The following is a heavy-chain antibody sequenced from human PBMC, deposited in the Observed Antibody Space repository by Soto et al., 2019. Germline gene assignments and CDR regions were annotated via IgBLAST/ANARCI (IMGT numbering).Heavy chain of an antibody. V-gene: IGHV4-31*03. CDR1: GGSINSGGHY. CDR3: VRLQHDTSGYYPYYFDY. Sequence: PSETPSLTCTVSGGSINSGGHYWSWIRQHPGKGLEWIGYIYYSGSTYYNPSLKSRVTISADTSKNQFSLELTSVTAADTAVYYCVRLQHDTSGYYPYYFDYWGQGTLVTVSS. D-gene: IGHD3-22*01. CDR2: IYYSGST. J-gene: IGHJ4*02.